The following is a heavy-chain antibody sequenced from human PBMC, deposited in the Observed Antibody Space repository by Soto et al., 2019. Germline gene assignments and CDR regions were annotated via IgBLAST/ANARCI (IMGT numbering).Heavy chain of an antibody. J-gene: IGHJ4*02. CDR3: AKGAWGFCTNGVCGVIDY. V-gene: IGHV3-23*01. Sequence: PGGSLRLSCAASGFTFSSYAMSWVRQAPGKGLEWVSAISGSGGSTYYADSVKGRFTISRNNSKNTLYLQMNSLRAEDTAVYYCAKGAWGFCTNGVCGVIDYSGQGTLVTVSS. CDR2: ISGSGGST. CDR1: GFTFSSYA. D-gene: IGHD2-8*01.